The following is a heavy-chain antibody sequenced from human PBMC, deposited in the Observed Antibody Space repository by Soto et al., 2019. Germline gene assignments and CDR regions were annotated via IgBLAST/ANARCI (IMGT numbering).Heavy chain of an antibody. V-gene: IGHV4-34*01. CDR1: GGSFSGYY. D-gene: IGHD6-6*01. J-gene: IGHJ4*02. CDR3: ARRYLRQLPRIPFFDY. Sequence: SETLSLTCAVYGGSFSGYYWSWIRQPPGKWLEWIGEINHSGSTNYNPSLKSRVTISVDTSKNQFPLKLSSVTAADTAVYYCARRYLRQLPRIPFFDYWGQGXLVTVYS. CDR2: INHSGST.